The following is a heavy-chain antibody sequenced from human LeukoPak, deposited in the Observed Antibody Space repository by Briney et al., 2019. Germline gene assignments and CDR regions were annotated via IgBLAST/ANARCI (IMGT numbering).Heavy chain of an antibody. CDR1: GFTFSRYS. CDR3: AGSDIIGYSPREGDYWYFDL. CDR2: ISSGSSYI. J-gene: IGHJ2*01. D-gene: IGHD3-22*01. V-gene: IGHV3-21*06. Sequence: GGSLRLSCAASGFTFSRYSMNWVRQAPGKGLEWVSSISSGSSYIYYADSVKSRFTISRDNAKNSLYLQMNSLRSEDTAVYYCAGSDIIGYSPREGDYWYFDLWGRGTPVSVSS.